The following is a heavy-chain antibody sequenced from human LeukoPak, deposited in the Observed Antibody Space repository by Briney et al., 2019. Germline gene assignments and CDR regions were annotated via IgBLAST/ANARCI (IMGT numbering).Heavy chain of an antibody. CDR2: ISGSGGST. CDR1: VFTFSSYS. V-gene: IGHV3-23*01. CDR3: AKDLTGDGPSPFDH. D-gene: IGHD7-27*01. Sequence: QPGGSLRLSCAASVFTFSSYSMRWVRQPPGKGREWVSAISGSGGSTYYADSVKGRFTIYTDNSKNTMYLQMNSTRDEATDVYYCAKDLTGDGPSPFDHWGQGTLVTVSS. J-gene: IGHJ4*02.